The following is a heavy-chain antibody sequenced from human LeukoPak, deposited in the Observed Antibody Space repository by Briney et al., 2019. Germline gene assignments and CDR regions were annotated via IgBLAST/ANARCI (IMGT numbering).Heavy chain of an antibody. J-gene: IGHJ4*02. D-gene: IGHD2-2*01. CDR2: ISGSGGST. CDR3: AKAGGRYCSSTSCDPFDY. Sequence: GGSLRLSCAASGFTFSSYAMSWVRQAPGEGLEWVSAISGSGGSTYYADSVKGRFTISRDNSKNTLYLQMNSLRAEDTAVYYCAKAGGRYCSSTSCDPFDYWGQGTLVTVSS. V-gene: IGHV3-23*01. CDR1: GFTFSSYA.